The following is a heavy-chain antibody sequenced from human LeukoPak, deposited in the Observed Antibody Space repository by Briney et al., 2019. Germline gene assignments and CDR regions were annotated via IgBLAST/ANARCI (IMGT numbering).Heavy chain of an antibody. CDR1: GYTFTSYG. Sequence: ASVKVSCKASGYTFTSYGIGWVRQAPGQGLEWMGWISGYNGKTNHAQKLQGRVTMTTDTSTSTAYMEVRSLRSDDTAVYYCARAASGAGRYRAFDIWGQGTMVTVSS. V-gene: IGHV1-18*01. CDR2: ISGYNGKT. J-gene: IGHJ3*02. CDR3: ARAASGAGRYRAFDI. D-gene: IGHD3-10*01.